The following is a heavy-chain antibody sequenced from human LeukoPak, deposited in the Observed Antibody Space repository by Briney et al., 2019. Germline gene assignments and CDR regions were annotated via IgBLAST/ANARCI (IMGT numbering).Heavy chain of an antibody. Sequence: PGGSLRLSCAASGFTFSSYAMSWVRQAPGKGLEWVSAIRGSGDRTHYADSVKGRFTISRDNSKNTLYLQMNSLRAEDTAVYYCASWDGGGYGYDSSGSHDAFDIWGQGTMVTVSS. V-gene: IGHV3-23*01. D-gene: IGHD3-22*01. CDR2: IRGSGDRT. CDR1: GFTFSSYA. J-gene: IGHJ3*02. CDR3: ASWDGGGYGYDSSGSHDAFDI.